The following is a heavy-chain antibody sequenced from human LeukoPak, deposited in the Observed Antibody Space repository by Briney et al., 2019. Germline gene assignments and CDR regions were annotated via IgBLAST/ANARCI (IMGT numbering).Heavy chain of an antibody. CDR1: GGSFSGYY. V-gene: IGHV4-34*01. J-gene: IGHJ4*02. CDR2: INHSGST. CDR3: ARDTGAYSSGYDY. D-gene: IGHD6-19*01. Sequence: PSETLSLTCAVYGGSFSGYYWSWIRQPPGKGLEWIGEINHSGSTNYNPSLKSRVTISVDTSKNQFSLKLSSVTAADTAVYYCARDTGAYSSGYDYWGQGTLVTVSS.